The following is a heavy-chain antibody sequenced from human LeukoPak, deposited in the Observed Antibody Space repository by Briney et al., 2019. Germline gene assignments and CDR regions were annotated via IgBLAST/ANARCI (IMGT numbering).Heavy chain of an antibody. CDR3: ARDQIGSSGWYLPDY. V-gene: IGHV3-30*03. Sequence: GGSLRLSCAASGFTFSSYGMHWVRQAPGKGLEWVAVISYDGSNKYYADSVKGRFTISRDNSKNTLYLQMNSLRAEDTAVYYCARDQIGSSGWYLPDYWGQGTLVTVSS. D-gene: IGHD6-19*01. J-gene: IGHJ4*02. CDR1: GFTFSSYG. CDR2: ISYDGSNK.